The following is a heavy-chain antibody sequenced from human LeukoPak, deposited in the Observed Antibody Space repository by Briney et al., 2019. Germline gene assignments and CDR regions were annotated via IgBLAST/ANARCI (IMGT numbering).Heavy chain of an antibody. J-gene: IGHJ4*02. Sequence: SETLSLTCTVSGGSISSSSYYWGWIRQPPGKGLEWIGSIYYSGSTYYNPSLKSRVTMSVDTSKNQFSLKLNSVTAADTAAYYSASQDYSSGWYYFDYWGQGTLVTVSS. D-gene: IGHD6-19*01. CDR3: ASQDYSSGWYYFDY. CDR1: GGSISSSSYY. CDR2: IYYSGST. V-gene: IGHV4-39*01.